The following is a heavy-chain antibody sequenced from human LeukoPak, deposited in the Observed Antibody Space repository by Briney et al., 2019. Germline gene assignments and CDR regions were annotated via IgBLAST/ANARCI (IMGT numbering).Heavy chain of an antibody. J-gene: IGHJ4*02. V-gene: IGHV3-23*01. D-gene: IGHD3-22*01. CDR2: ILGIGGST. Sequence: PGGSLRLSCAASGFTFSSYSMNWVRQAPGKGLEGVSAILGIGGSTYYAGSVKGRFTISRDNSKNTLYLQMNSLRGEDTSVYYCAKSPIPYDSSGYVYWGQGTLVTVSS. CDR3: AKSPIPYDSSGYVY. CDR1: GFTFSSYS.